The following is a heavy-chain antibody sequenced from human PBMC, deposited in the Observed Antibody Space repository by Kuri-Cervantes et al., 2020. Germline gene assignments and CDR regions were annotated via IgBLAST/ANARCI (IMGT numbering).Heavy chain of an antibody. V-gene: IGHV4-38-2*02. CDR3: ARGPSYPWFDP. J-gene: IGHJ5*02. Sequence: SETLSLTCTVSGYSISSGYFWAWIRQPPGKGLEWLGSTSHRWNTYYNPSLRGRVTLSLDTSNNQFSLKLSSVTAADTAVYYCARGPSYPWFDPWGQGTLVTVSS. CDR1: GYSISSGYF. CDR2: TSHRWNT.